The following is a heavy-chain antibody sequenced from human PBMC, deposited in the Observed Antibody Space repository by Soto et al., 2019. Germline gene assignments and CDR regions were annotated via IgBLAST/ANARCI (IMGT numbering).Heavy chain of an antibody. J-gene: IGHJ4*02. CDR3: ARVPILGPTGDFDY. Sequence: QVHLVQSGAEVKRPGDSVKLSCQASGYTFTDYHIHWVRQAPGQGLEWMGRVTPRSGEVYYSPKFQGRVTLTRDTSISTAYMELTTLKFDDTAVFYCARVPILGPTGDFDYWGQGTLATVSS. V-gene: IGHV1-2*02. D-gene: IGHD1-26*01. CDR2: VTPRSGEV. CDR1: GYTFTDYH.